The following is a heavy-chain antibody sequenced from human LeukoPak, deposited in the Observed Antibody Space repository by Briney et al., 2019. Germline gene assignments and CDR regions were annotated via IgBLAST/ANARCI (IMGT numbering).Heavy chain of an antibody. CDR2: ISDYGSST. CDR3: AKESSSSWLN. V-gene: IGHV3-23*01. J-gene: IGHJ4*02. CDR1: GFIFSSYA. D-gene: IGHD6-13*01. Sequence: PGGSLRLSCGGSGFIFSSYAMTWVLQAPGKGLEWVSGISDYGSSTYYADSVKGRFTISRDNSKNTLYLQLNNLRAEDTAVYYCAKESSSSWLNWGQGTLVTVPS.